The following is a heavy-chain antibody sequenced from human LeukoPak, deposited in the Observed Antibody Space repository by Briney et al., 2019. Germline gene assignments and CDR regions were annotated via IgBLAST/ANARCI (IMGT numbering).Heavy chain of an antibody. Sequence: GESLKISCKGSGYSFTTYWIGWVRQMPGKGLEWMGRIDPSDSYTNYSPSFQGHVTISADKSISTAYLQWSSLKASDTAIYYCARRLSGYETAFDIWGQGTMVTVSS. CDR3: ARRLSGYETAFDI. CDR2: IDPSDSYT. CDR1: GYSFTTYW. V-gene: IGHV5-10-1*01. D-gene: IGHD5-12*01. J-gene: IGHJ3*02.